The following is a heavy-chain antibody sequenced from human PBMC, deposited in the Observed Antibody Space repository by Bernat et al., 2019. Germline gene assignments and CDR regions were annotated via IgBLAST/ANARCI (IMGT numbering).Heavy chain of an antibody. CDR3: ARLAGRSEGYFDY. CDR2: IRYDGSNK. CDR1: GFTFSSYG. D-gene: IGHD3-9*01. V-gene: IGHV3-30*02. Sequence: QVQLVESGGGVVQPGGSLRLSCAASGFTFSSYGMHWVRQAPGKGLEWVAFIRYDGSNKYYADSVKGRFTISRDNSKNTLYLQMNSLRAEDTAVYYCARLAGRSEGYFDYWGQGTLVTVSS. J-gene: IGHJ4*02.